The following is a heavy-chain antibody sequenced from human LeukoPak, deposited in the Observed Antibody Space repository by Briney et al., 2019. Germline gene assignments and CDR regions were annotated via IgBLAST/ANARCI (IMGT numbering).Heavy chain of an antibody. V-gene: IGHV3-48*03. CDR1: GFTFSSYE. D-gene: IGHD3-10*02. CDR3: AELGITMIGGV. CDR2: ISISGSTI. Sequence: PGGSLRLSCAASGFTFSSYEMNWVRQAPGKGLEWVSYISISGSTIYYADSVKGRFTISRDNAKNSLYLQMNSLRAEDTAVYYFAELGITMIGGVWGKGTTVTISS. J-gene: IGHJ6*04.